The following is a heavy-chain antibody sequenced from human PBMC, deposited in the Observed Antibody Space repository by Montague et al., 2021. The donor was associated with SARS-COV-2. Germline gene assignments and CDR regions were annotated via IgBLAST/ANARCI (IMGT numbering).Heavy chain of an antibody. D-gene: IGHD6-13*01. J-gene: IGHJ3*02. CDR1: GFSLSTRGMC. CDR3: ARMRIAAAGSPFDI. V-gene: IGHV2-70*11. CDR2: IDWDDDK. Sequence: PALVKPTQTLILTCTFSGFSLSTRGMCVSWIRQPPGEALEWLARIDWDDDKYYSTSLKTRLTISKDTSKNQVVLTMTNMDPVDTATYYCARMRIAAAGSPFDIWGQGTMVTVSS.